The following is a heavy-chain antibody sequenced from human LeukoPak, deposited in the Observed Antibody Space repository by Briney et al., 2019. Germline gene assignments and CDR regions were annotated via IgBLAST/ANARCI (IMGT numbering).Heavy chain of an antibody. V-gene: IGHV3-30-3*01. D-gene: IGHD3-22*01. CDR2: ISYDGSNK. CDR1: GFTFSSYA. J-gene: IGHJ2*01. CDR3: ARDSEDSSGYIYWYFDL. Sequence: GRCLRLSCAASGFTFSSYAMNWVRQAPDKGLEWVAVISYDGSNKYYADSVKGRFTISRDNSKNTLFLQMNSLRTEDTALYYCARDSEDSSGYIYWYFDLWGRGTLVTVSS.